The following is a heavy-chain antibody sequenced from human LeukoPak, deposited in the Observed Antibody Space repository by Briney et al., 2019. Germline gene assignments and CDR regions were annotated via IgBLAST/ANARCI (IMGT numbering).Heavy chain of an antibody. CDR1: GFTFSDYY. J-gene: IGHJ6*04. CDR2: ISSSASTI. Sequence: GGSLRLSCAASGFTFSDYYMSWIRQAPGKGLEWVSCISSSASTIYYADSVRGRFTISTDNAKNSLYLQMNSLRAADTAFYYCTRVSGSYFSDVWGKGTTVTVSS. CDR3: TRVSGSYFSDV. D-gene: IGHD1-26*01. V-gene: IGHV3-11*01.